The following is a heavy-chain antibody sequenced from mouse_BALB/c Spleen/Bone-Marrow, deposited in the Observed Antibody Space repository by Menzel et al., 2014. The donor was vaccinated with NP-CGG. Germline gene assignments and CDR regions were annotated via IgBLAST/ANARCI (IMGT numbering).Heavy chain of an antibody. Sequence: QVQLQQSGPGLVAPSQSLSITCTVSGFSLSRYSVHWVRQPPGKGLEWLEMIWGGGSTDYNSALKSRLSISKDNSKSPVFLKMNSLQTDDTAMYYCARNIHITTWMDYWGQGTSVTVSS. D-gene: IGHD1-2*01. J-gene: IGHJ4*01. CDR3: ARNIHITTWMDY. CDR2: IWGGGST. CDR1: GFSLSRYS. V-gene: IGHV2-6-4*01.